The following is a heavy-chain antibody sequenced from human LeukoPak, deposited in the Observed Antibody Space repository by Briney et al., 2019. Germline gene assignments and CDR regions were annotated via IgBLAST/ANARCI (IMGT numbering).Heavy chain of an antibody. CDR1: GFIFTTYG. CDR3: AKDGQVGAIGYFDY. Sequence: GGSLTLSCAASGFIFTTYGMHWVRQAPGKGLEWVAVVWSGGNNKYYSDSVKGRFTISRDNSKNRLYLEMNSLRAEDTAVYYCAKDGQVGAIGYFDYRGQGTLVTVSS. J-gene: IGHJ4*02. D-gene: IGHD1-26*01. CDR2: VWSGGNNK. V-gene: IGHV3-33*06.